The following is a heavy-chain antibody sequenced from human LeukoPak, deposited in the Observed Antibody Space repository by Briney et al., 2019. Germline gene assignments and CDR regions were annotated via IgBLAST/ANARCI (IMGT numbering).Heavy chain of an antibody. V-gene: IGHV4-4*07. CDR3: ARDLSSNWFDP. Sequence: SETLSLTCTVSGGSISSYYWSWIRQPAGKGLEWIGRIYTSGGTNYNPSLKSRVTMSVDTSKNQFSLKLNSVTAADTAVYYCARDLSSNWFDPWGQGTLVTVSS. CDR2: IYTSGGT. J-gene: IGHJ5*02. CDR1: GGSISSYY. D-gene: IGHD2-2*01.